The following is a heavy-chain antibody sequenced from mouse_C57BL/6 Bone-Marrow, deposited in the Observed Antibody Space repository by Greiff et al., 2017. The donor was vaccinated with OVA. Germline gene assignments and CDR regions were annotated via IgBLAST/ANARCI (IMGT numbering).Heavy chain of an antibody. V-gene: IGHV14-1*01. Sequence: EVQLQQSGAELVRPGASVKLSCTASGFNIKDYYMHWVKQRPEQGLEWIGRIDPEDGDTEYAPKFQGKATMTADTSSNTAYLQLSSLTSEDTAVYYCTTWGPYGSRRAWFAYWGQGTLVTVSA. CDR1: GFNIKDYY. CDR3: TTWGPYGSRRAWFAY. D-gene: IGHD1-1*01. J-gene: IGHJ3*01. CDR2: IDPEDGDT.